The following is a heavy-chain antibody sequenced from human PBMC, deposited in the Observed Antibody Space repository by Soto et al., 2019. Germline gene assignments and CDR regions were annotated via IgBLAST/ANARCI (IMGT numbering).Heavy chain of an antibody. V-gene: IGHV4-30-2*01. CDR3: ARLDGYNSFDF. Sequence: QIHLQESGSGLVKPSQTLSLTCTVSGYSISSGGYYWSWIRQPQGRGLEWIGYIFHNGGTYYNPSLESRLTISLDRSKNQFSLNVSAVTAADTALYFCARLDGYNSFDFWGQGTLVTVSS. D-gene: IGHD5-12*01. CDR2: IFHNGGT. J-gene: IGHJ4*02. CDR1: GYSISSGGYY.